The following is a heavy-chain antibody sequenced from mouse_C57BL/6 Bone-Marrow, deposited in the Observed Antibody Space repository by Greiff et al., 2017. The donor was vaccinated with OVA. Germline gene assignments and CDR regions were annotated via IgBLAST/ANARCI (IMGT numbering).Heavy chain of an antibody. J-gene: IGHJ1*03. V-gene: IGHV1-55*01. CDR1: GYTFTSYW. CDR3: ARTHYYGSSYWYFDG. CDR2: IYPGSGST. Sequence: QVQLQQPGAELVKPGASVKMSCKASGYTFTSYWITWVKQRPGQGLEWIGDIYPGSGSTNYNEKFKSKATLTVDTSSSTAYMQLSSLTSEDSAVYYCARTHYYGSSYWYFDGWGTGTTVTVSS. D-gene: IGHD1-1*01.